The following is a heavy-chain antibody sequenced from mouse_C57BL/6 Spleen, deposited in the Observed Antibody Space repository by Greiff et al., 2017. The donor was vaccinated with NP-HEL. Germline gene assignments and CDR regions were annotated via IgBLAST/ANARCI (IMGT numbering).Heavy chain of an antibody. V-gene: IGHV1-81*01. D-gene: IGHD1-1*01. CDR1: GYTFTSYG. Sequence: QVQLKESGAELARPGASVKLSCKASGYTFTSYGISWVKQRTGQGLEWIGEIYPRSGNTYYNEKFKGKSTLTADKSSSTAYMELRSLTSDDSAVYFCARREDYYGSSYYFDYWGQGTTLTVSS. CDR3: ARREDYYGSSYYFDY. CDR2: IYPRSGNT. J-gene: IGHJ2*01.